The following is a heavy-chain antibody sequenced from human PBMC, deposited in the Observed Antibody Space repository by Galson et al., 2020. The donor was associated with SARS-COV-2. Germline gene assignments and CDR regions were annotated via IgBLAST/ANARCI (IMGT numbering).Heavy chain of an antibody. CDR3: ARSDSGSYHS. D-gene: IGHD1-26*01. J-gene: IGHJ4*02. Sequence: GESLKISCAASGFTFSIYSMNWVRQAPGKGLEWVSSISSSSSYIYYADSVKGRFTISRDNAKNSLYLQMNSLRAEDTAVYYCARSDSGSYHSWGQGTLVTVSS. CDR1: GFTFSIYS. V-gene: IGHV3-21*01. CDR2: ISSSSSYI.